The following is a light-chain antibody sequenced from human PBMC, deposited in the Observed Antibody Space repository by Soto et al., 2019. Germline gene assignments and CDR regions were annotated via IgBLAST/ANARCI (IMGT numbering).Light chain of an antibody. CDR3: QQYGSSPPWT. Sequence: VMTQSPDTLSASPGERVSLSCRASQSVSSSYLAWYQQKPGQAPSLLIYGASSRATGIPDRFSGSGSGTDFTLTISRLEPEDFAVYYCQQYGSSPPWTFGQGTKVDIK. J-gene: IGKJ1*01. CDR1: QSVSSSY. V-gene: IGKV3-20*01. CDR2: GAS.